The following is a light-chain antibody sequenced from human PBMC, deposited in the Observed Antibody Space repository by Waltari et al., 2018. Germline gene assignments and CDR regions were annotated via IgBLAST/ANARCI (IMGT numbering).Light chain of an antibody. CDR3: NNHERLPAV. CDR1: QSICRY. V-gene: IGKV3-20*01. CDR2: DAS. Sequence: IVLTQSPGPLSLSPGERATLSCRASQSICRYLIWYQQKPGQAPRLLIYDASTRAAGLPEWVSGSGSETDCTLTISRLEPEDFAEYYCNNHERLPAVFGRGTKVE. J-gene: IGKJ1*01.